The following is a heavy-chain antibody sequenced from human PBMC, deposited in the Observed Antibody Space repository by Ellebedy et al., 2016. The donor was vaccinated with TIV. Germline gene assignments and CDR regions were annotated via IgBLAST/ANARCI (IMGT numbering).Heavy chain of an antibody. V-gene: IGHV3-74*01. CDR2: INSDGSST. D-gene: IGHD6-19*01. Sequence: PGGSLRLSCAAFSSYWMHWVRQAPGKGLVWVSRINSDGSSTNYADSVKGRFTISRDNAKNTLYLQMNSLRVEDTAVYYCAAYSSGWNWGQGTLVTVSS. CDR1: SSYW. J-gene: IGHJ4*02. CDR3: AAYSSGWN.